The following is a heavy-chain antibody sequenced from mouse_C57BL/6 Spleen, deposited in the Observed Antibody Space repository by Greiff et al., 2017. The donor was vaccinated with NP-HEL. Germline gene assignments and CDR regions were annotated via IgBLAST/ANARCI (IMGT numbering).Heavy chain of an antibody. D-gene: IGHD1-3*01. J-gene: IGHJ4*01. CDR1: GFTFSDYY. Sequence: EVQVVESGGGLVQPGGSLKLSCAASGFTFSDYYMYWVRQTPEKRLEWVAYISNGGGSTYYPDTVKGRFTISRDNAKNTLYLQMSRLKSEDTAMYYCARTSGYSYAMDYWGQGTSVTVSS. CDR3: ARTSGYSYAMDY. CDR2: ISNGGGST. V-gene: IGHV5-12*01.